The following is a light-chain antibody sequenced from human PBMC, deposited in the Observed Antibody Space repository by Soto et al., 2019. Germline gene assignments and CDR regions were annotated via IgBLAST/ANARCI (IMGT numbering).Light chain of an antibody. Sequence: QSVLTQPPSVSGAPGQRVTISCTGSSSNIGAGYEVHWYQQPPGTAPKLLIYGNNNRPAGVPDRFSGSKSGTSASLAITGLQAEDEADYYCQSYDSSLSGHVIFGGGTKLTVL. CDR3: QSYDSSLSGHVI. CDR1: SSNIGAGYE. J-gene: IGLJ2*01. V-gene: IGLV1-40*01. CDR2: GNN.